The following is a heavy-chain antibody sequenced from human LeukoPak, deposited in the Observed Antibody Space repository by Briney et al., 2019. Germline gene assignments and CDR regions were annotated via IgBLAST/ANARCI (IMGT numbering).Heavy chain of an antibody. CDR3: ARQVGVDDAFDI. Sequence: GGSLRLSCAASGFTFSNYWMSWVRQAPGKGLEYVANINQDGGEKYYVDSVKGRFTISRDNAKTSLYLQMNSLRAEDTAVYYYARQVGVDDAFDIWGQGTKVTVSS. CDR2: INQDGGEK. CDR1: GFTFSNYW. V-gene: IGHV3-7*02. D-gene: IGHD1-26*01. J-gene: IGHJ3*02.